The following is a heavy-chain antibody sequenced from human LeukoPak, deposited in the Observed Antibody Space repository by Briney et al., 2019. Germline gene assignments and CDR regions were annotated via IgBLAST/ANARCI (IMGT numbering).Heavy chain of an antibody. J-gene: IGHJ5*02. D-gene: IGHD5-24*01. CDR2: IYYSGST. V-gene: IGHV4-39*07. Sequence: SETLSLTCTVSGGSISSGDYYWSWIRQPPGKGLEWIGSIYYSGSTYYNPSLKSRVTISVDTSKNQFSLKLSSVTAADTAVYYCARELRRWLRMGGWFDPWGQGTLVTVSS. CDR1: GGSISSGDYY. CDR3: ARELRRWLRMGGWFDP.